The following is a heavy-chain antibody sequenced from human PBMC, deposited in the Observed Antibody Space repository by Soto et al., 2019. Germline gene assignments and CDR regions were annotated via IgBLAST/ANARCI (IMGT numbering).Heavy chain of an antibody. Sequence: EVQLLDSGGGLVQPGGSLRLSCAASGFTFTNYAMRWVRQAPGKGLEWVAAISDTGGTTYYADSVKGRFTISRDNYKSTLYLQMNSLIAEETAVYYCAKEPLVRRYFEYWGQGNRVIVSS. V-gene: IGHV3-23*01. CDR1: GFTFTNYA. CDR2: ISDTGGTT. CDR3: AKEPLVRRYFEY. D-gene: IGHD6-13*01. J-gene: IGHJ4*02.